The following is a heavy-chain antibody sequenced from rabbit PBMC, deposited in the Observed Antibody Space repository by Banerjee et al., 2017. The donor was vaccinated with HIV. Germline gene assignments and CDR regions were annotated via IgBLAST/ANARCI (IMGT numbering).Heavy chain of an antibody. CDR1: GFTFSRSNY. Sequence: SLEESGGDLVKPGASLTLTCTASGFTFSRSNYMCWVRQAPGKGLEWIACIAAGSSGNTYYANWAKGRFTISKTSSTTVTLQMTSLTAADTATYFCARKAGDVGWTFGLWGPGTLVTVS. CDR2: IAAGSSGNT. D-gene: IGHD2-1*01. V-gene: IGHV1S40*01. CDR3: ARKAGDVGWTFGL. J-gene: IGHJ4*01.